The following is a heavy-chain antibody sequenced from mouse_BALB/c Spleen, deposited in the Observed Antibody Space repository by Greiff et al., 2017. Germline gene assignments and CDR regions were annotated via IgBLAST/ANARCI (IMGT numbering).Heavy chain of an antibody. CDR3: ARRGFTTVVRYYFDY. V-gene: IGHV1-18*01. J-gene: IGHJ2*01. CDR1: GYTFTDYN. CDR2: INPNNGGT. Sequence: VQLQQSGPELVKPGASVKIPCKASGYTFTDYNMDWVKQSHGKSLEWIGDINPNNGGTNYNQKFKGKATLTVDKSSSTAYMELRSLTSEDTAVYYCARRGFTTVVRYYFDYWGQGTTLTVSS. D-gene: IGHD1-1*01.